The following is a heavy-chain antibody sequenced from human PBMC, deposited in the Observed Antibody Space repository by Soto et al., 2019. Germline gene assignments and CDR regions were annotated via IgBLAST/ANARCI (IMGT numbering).Heavy chain of an antibody. V-gene: IGHV1-46*01. CDR2: INPSGGST. Sequence: ASVKVSCKASGYTFTSYYMHWVRQAPGQGLEWMGIINPSGGSTSYAQKFQGRVTMTRDTSTSTVYMELSSLRSEDTAVYYCARSDMVVVKGGNFDYWGQGTLVTVSS. CDR3: ARSDMVVVKGGNFDY. CDR1: GYTFTSYY. J-gene: IGHJ4*02. D-gene: IGHD3-22*01.